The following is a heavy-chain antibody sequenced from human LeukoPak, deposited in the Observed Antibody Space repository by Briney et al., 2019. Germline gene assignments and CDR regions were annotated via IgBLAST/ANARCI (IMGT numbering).Heavy chain of an antibody. CDR3: ARVEGALPFFDY. V-gene: IGHV3-48*02. D-gene: IGHD1-26*01. CDR2: ISSSSSII. J-gene: IGHJ4*02. CDR1: GFTFSSYS. Sequence: QPGGSLRLSCAASGFTFSSYSMNWVRQAPGKGLEWVSYISSSSSIIYYADSVKGRFTISRDNAKNSLDLQMNSLRDEDTAVYYCARVEGALPFFDYWGQGTLATVSS.